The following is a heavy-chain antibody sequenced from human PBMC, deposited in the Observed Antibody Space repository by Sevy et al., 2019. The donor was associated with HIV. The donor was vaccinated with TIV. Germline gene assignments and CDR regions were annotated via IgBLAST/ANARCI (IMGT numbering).Heavy chain of an antibody. Sequence: SETLSLTCTVSRDSSSNGNYCWSWIRQPAGKGLEWIGHLCTTGSTSYNPSLKSRVSMSLDTSKNQFSLKLNSVTAADTAVYYCARGKRDAWEVQAYWGQGTLVTVSS. V-gene: IGHV4-61*09. CDR2: LCTTGST. CDR1: RDSSSNGNYC. D-gene: IGHD3-10*01. J-gene: IGHJ4*02. CDR3: ARGKRDAWEVQAY.